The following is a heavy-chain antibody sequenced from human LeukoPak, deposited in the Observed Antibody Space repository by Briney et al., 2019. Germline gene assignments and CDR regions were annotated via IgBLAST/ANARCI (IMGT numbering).Heavy chain of an antibody. CDR2: ISYDGSNK. V-gene: IGHV3-30*04. Sequence: GGSLRLSCAASGFTFSSYAMHWVRQAPGKGLEWVAVISYDGSNKYYADSVRGRFTISRDNSKNTLYLQMDSLRAEDTAVYYCVRYCNGGSCYRAAFDVWGPGTMVTVSS. CDR3: VRYCNGGSCYRAAFDV. CDR1: GFTFSSYA. J-gene: IGHJ3*01. D-gene: IGHD2-15*01.